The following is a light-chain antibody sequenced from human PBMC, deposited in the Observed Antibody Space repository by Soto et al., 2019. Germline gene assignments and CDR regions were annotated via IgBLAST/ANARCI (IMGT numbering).Light chain of an antibody. CDR2: YMS. J-gene: IGKJ1*01. V-gene: IGKV3-11*01. CDR1: QYVGXR. Sequence: EIVLTQSPATLSSXXXXXATLSCRASQYVGXRLAWYQHKPGQAPRLLIYYMSKRATGIPARFSGSGSGTDFTLTISSLAPDDFAIYYCHQRQSWPRTFGQGTKVEIK. CDR3: HQRQSWPRT.